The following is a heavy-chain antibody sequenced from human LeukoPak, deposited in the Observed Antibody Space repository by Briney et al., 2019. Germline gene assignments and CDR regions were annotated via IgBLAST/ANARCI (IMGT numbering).Heavy chain of an antibody. D-gene: IGHD6-13*01. CDR3: ASQHLPGIADPYSFDI. V-gene: IGHV4-59*08. J-gene: IGHJ3*02. CDR2: IYYSGST. CDR1: GGSISSYY. Sequence: SETLSLTCTVSGGSISSYYWSWIRQPPGKGLEWIGYIYYSGSTNYNPSLKSRVTISVDTSKNQFSLKLSSVTAADTAVYYCASQHLPGIADPYSFDIWGQGTMVTVSS.